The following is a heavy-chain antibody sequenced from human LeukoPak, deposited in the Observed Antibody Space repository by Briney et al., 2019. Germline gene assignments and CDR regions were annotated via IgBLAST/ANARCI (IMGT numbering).Heavy chain of an antibody. CDR3: AKGTAAGNTPFDY. V-gene: IGHV3-30*02. J-gene: IGHJ4*02. CDR1: GFTFSSYG. CDR2: IRYDGSNK. D-gene: IGHD6-13*01. Sequence: GGSLRLSCAASGFTFSSYGMHWVRQAPGKGLEWVAFIRYDGSNKYYADSVEGRFTISRDNSKNTLYLQMNSLRAEDTAVYYCAKGTAAGNTPFDYWGQGTLVTVSS.